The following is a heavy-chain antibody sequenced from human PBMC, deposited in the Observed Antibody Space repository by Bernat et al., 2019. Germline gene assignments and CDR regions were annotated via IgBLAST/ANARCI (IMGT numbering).Heavy chain of an antibody. CDR3: AREPKYDSSGYYSYWYFDL. CDR1: GGSISSYY. Sequence: QVQLQESGPGLVKPSETLSLTCTVSGGSISSYYCSWIRQPPGKGLEWIGYIYYSGSTNYNPSLTSRVTISVDTSKNQFSLKLSSVTAADTAVYYCAREPKYDSSGYYSYWYFDLWGRGTLVTVSS. J-gene: IGHJ2*01. D-gene: IGHD3-22*01. V-gene: IGHV4-59*01. CDR2: IYYSGST.